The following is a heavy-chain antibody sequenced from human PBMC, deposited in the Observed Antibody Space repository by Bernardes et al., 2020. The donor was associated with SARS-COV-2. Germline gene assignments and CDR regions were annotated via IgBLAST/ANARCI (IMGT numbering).Heavy chain of an antibody. CDR1: GFTFNTYA. D-gene: IGHD4-17*01. J-gene: IGHJ6*02. V-gene: IGHV3-30-3*01. CDR3: ARDWDYGGSGYYYGVDV. Sequence: GGSLRLSCAASGFTFNTYAMHWVRQAPGKGLEWVAFISFDGSNKYYADSVKGRFTISRDNSRNTLYLLMNSLRPEDTAVYYCARDWDYGGSGYYYGVDVWGQGTTVTVSS. CDR2: ISFDGSNK.